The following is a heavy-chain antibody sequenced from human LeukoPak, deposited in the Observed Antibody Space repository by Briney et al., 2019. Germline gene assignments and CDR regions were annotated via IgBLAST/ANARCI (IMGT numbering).Heavy chain of an antibody. CDR2: FDPEDGKT. CDR3: ATESYCGGDCYSDDAFDI. V-gene: IGHV1-24*01. J-gene: IGHJ3*02. Sequence: ASVKVSCKASGYTFTSYDINWVRQATGQGLEWMGGFDPEDGKTIYAQKFQGRVTMTEDTSTDTAYMELSSLRSEDTAVYYCATESYCGGDCYSDDAFDIWGQGTMVTVSS. CDR1: GYTFTSYD. D-gene: IGHD2-21*01.